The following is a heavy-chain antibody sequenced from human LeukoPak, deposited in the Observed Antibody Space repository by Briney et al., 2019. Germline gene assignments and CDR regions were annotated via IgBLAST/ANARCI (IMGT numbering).Heavy chain of an antibody. D-gene: IGHD1-26*01. CDR2: IKQDGSTN. Sequence: GGSLRLSCAASGFTFTNLWMAWFRKAPGRGLEWVANIKQDGSTNHYVDSLKGRFTISRDNPKNSLYLQMNSLRADDTAVYYCARDTDGSLDYWGQGILVTVAS. V-gene: IGHV3-7*01. CDR3: ARDTDGSLDY. J-gene: IGHJ4*02. CDR1: GFTFTNLW.